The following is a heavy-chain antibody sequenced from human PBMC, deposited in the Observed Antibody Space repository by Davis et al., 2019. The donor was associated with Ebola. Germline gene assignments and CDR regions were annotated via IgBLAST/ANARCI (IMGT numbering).Heavy chain of an antibody. V-gene: IGHV1-8*01. CDR1: GYTFITYD. Sequence: ASVKDSCKASGYTFITYDIFWVRLVPGQGLEWMGWMNPNTEKTGYAPKFQGSVTMTWDTSISTAFMGVRSLTSADTSVYYCARGGYSYGYGLDFWGQGSLVTVTS. CDR2: MNPNTEKT. J-gene: IGHJ4*02. CDR3: ARGGYSYGYGLDF. D-gene: IGHD5-18*01.